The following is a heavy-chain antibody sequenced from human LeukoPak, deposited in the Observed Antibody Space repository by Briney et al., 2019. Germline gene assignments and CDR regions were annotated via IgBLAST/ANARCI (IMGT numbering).Heavy chain of an antibody. J-gene: IGHJ4*02. D-gene: IGHD4-17*01. Sequence: SETLSLTCAVYGGSFSGYYWSWIRQPPGKGLEWIGEINHSGSTNYNPSLKSRVTIPVDTSKNQFSLKLSSVTAADTAVYYCARGTVTTGMFNWGQGTLVTVSS. V-gene: IGHV4-34*01. CDR1: GGSFSGYY. CDR2: INHSGST. CDR3: ARGTVTTGMFN.